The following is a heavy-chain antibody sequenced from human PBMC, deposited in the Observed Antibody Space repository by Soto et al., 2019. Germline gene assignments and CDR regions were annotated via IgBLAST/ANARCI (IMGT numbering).Heavy chain of an antibody. V-gene: IGHV4-39*01. CDR1: GGSISSSSFY. D-gene: IGHD5-12*01. CDR3: ARGRGYGPD. Sequence: QLQLQESGPGLVKPSETLSLTCTVSGGSISSSSFYWGWLRQPPGRGLEWIASIHHSGTTYYNPSLRSRVTISVDTSRNQFSLRLSSVTTSDTAVYYCARGRGYGPDWGQGTLVTVSS. CDR2: IHHSGTT. J-gene: IGHJ4*02.